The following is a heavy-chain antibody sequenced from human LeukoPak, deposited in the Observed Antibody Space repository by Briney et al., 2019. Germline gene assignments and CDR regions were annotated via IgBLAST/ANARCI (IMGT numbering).Heavy chain of an antibody. V-gene: IGHV4-59*08. CDR3: ARGITMVRGVTPYFDY. CDR2: IYYSGST. CDR1: GGSISSYY. J-gene: IGHJ4*02. Sequence: PSETLSLTCTVSGGSISSYYWSWIRQPPGKGLEWIGYIYYSGSTNYNPSLKSRVTISVDTSKNQFSLKLSSVTAADTAVYYCARGITMVRGVTPYFDYWGQGTLVTVSS. D-gene: IGHD3-10*01.